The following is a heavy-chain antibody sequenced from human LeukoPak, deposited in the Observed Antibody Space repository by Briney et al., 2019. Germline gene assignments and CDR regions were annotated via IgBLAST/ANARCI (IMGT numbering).Heavy chain of an antibody. D-gene: IGHD3-22*01. CDR1: GYSFTAFY. V-gene: IGHV1-2*02. Sequence: GASVKVSCKTSGYSFTAFYIHWVRPAPGQGLEWMGWINPNSDVTDYAQKFQGRITMTGDTTISTAYMELRRLRSDDSAVYYCARIPDFYDSRGPIPYWGQGTLVTVSS. J-gene: IGHJ4*02. CDR2: INPNSDVT. CDR3: ARIPDFYDSRGPIPY.